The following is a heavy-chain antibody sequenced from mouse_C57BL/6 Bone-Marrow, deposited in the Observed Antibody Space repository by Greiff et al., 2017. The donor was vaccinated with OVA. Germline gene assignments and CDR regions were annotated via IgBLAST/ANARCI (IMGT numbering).Heavy chain of an antibody. CDR1: GYTFTSYG. CDR2: IYPRSGNT. J-gene: IGHJ3*01. D-gene: IGHD5-5*01. V-gene: IGHV1-81*01. Sequence: QVQLQQSGAELARPGASVKLSCKASGYTFTSYGISWVKQRTGQGLEWIGEIYPRSGNTYYNEKFKGKATLTADKSSSTAYMELRSLTSEVSAVYFCARRLPSRVAYWGQGTLVTVSA. CDR3: ARRLPSRVAY.